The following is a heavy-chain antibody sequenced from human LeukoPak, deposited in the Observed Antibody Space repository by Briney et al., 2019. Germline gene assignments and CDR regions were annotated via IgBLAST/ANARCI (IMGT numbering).Heavy chain of an antibody. J-gene: IGHJ3*02. CDR3: ARDSQTTVAFEI. Sequence: PGGSLRLPCAASGFTFKRYEMNGVRQAPGKGLEWVSYISSSGVTISYADSVKGRFTISRDNAKNSRYLQMNSLRAEDTAVYYYARDSQTTVAFEIWGQGTLVTVSS. CDR1: GFTFKRYE. V-gene: IGHV3-48*03. D-gene: IGHD4-17*01. CDR2: ISSSGVTI.